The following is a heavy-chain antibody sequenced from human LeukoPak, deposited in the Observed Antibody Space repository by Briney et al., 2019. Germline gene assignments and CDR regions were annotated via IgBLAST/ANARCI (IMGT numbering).Heavy chain of an antibody. V-gene: IGHV3-21*01. CDR2: ISSSSSYI. CDR3: ARGPGDSSWYYYYMDV. J-gene: IGHJ6*03. Sequence: GGSLRLSCAASGFTFSSYSMNWVRQAPGKGLEWVSSISSSSSYIYYADSVKGRFTISRDNAKNSLYLQMNSLRAEDTAVYYCARGPGDSSWYYYYMDVWGKGTTVTVSS. CDR1: GFTFSSYS. D-gene: IGHD6-13*01.